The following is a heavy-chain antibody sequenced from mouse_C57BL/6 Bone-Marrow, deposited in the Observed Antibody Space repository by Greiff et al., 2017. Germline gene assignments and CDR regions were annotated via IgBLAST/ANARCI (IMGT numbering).Heavy chain of an antibody. D-gene: IGHD2-2*01. CDR3: ARSTMVTYWYFDV. Sequence: QVQLQQPGAELVRPGSSVKLSCKASGYTFTSYWMDWVKQRPGQGLEWIGNIYPSDSETHYNQKFKDKATLTVDKSSSTAYMQLSSLTSEDSAVYYCARSTMVTYWYFDVWGTGTTVTVSS. J-gene: IGHJ1*03. CDR2: IYPSDSET. V-gene: IGHV1-61*01. CDR1: GYTFTSYW.